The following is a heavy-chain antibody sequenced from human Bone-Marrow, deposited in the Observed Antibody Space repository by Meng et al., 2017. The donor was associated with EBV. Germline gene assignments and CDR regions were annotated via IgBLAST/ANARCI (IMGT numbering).Heavy chain of an antibody. CDR1: GGSVSSGSYY. J-gene: IGHJ4*02. CDR3: ARSAGYGDSY. CDR2: IYYSGST. V-gene: IGHV4-61*01. Sequence: QVQLQESGPGLVKPSETLSLTCTVSGGSVSSGSYYWSWIRQPPGKGLEWIGYIYYSGSTNYNPSLKSRVTISVDTSKNQFSLKLSSVTAADTAVYYCARSAGYGDSYWEQGPLGTVGS. D-gene: IGHD4-17*01.